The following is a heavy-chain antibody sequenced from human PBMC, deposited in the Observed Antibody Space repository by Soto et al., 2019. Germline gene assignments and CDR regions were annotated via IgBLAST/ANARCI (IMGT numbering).Heavy chain of an antibody. V-gene: IGHV4-61*01. D-gene: IGHD6-13*01. J-gene: IGHJ4*02. CDR3: ARGSGAAANIDY. CDR2: IYYSGST. Sequence: SETLSLTCTVSGGSVSSGSYYWSWIRQPPGKGLEWIGYIYYSGSTNYNPSLKSRVTISVDTSKNQFSLKLSSVTAADTAVYYCARGSGAAANIDYWGQGTLVTVSS. CDR1: GGSVSSGSYY.